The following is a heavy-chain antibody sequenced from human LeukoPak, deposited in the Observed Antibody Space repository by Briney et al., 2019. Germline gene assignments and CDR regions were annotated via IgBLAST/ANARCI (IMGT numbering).Heavy chain of an antibody. V-gene: IGHV3-7*01. CDR3: ARGIGALRFDP. D-gene: IGHD1-26*01. Sequence: GGSLRLSCAASGFTFSSSAMSWVRQAPGKGLEWVANIKQDGSEKYYVDSVKGRFTISRDNAKNSLYLQMNSLRAEDTAVYYCARGIGALRFDPWGQGTLVTVSS. J-gene: IGHJ5*02. CDR2: IKQDGSEK. CDR1: GFTFSSSA.